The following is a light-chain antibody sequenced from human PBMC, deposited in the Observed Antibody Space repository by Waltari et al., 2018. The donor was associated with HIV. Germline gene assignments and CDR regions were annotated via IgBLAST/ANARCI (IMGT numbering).Light chain of an antibody. CDR2: WAS. CDR1: QSLLYNSNNKNY. V-gene: IGKV4-1*01. Sequence: DVIVTQSPDSLAVSLGETATLSCKSSQSLLYNSNNKNYLAWYQQKPGQRPKLLIYWASTRESGFPDRFSGSGSGTDFTLTISRLQAEDVALYYCQQYYGIPYTFGQGTKLEIK. CDR3: QQYYGIPYT. J-gene: IGKJ2*01.